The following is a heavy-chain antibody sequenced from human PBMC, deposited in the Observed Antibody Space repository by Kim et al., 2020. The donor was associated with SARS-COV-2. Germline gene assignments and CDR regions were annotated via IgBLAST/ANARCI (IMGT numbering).Heavy chain of an antibody. Sequence: SQTLSLTCAISGDSVSSNSATWNWIRQSPSRGLEWLGRTYYRSKWFNEYAPSVKSRITISPDTSKNQFSLLLNSVTSEDTAVYYCAKMSQVRGTGNGMDVWGQGTTVTVSS. CDR3: AKMSQVRGTGNGMDV. V-gene: IGHV6-1*01. D-gene: IGHD3-10*01. J-gene: IGHJ6*02. CDR1: GDSVSSNSAT. CDR2: TYYRSKWFN.